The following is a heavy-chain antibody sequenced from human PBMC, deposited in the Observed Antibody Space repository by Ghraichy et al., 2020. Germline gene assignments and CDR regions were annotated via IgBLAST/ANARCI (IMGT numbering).Heavy chain of an antibody. CDR1: GGSFSGYY. CDR2: INHSGRS. V-gene: IGHV4-34*01. J-gene: IGHJ6*02. CDR3: ARATIRDGMDV. Sequence: SETLSLTCAVYGGSFSGYYWTWIRQPPGKGLEWIGEINHSGRSNRHPSLKSRVTLSGHTSKNQFSLNLGSVTGADTAVYYCARATIRDGMDVWGQGTTVNVSS. D-gene: IGHD5-12*01.